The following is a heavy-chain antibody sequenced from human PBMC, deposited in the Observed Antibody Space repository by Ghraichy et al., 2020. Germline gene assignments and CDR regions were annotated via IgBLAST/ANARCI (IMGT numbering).Heavy chain of an antibody. Sequence: SETLSLTCTVSGGSISSYYWSWIRQPPGKGLEWIGYIYYSGSTNYNPSLKSRVTISVDTSKNPFSLKLSSVTAADTAVYYCARDRTVKYYYGSGSYYVTDPGYGMDVWGQGTTVTVSS. CDR2: IYYSGST. CDR1: GGSISSYY. D-gene: IGHD3-10*01. V-gene: IGHV4-59*01. CDR3: ARDRTVKYYYGSGSYYVTDPGYGMDV. J-gene: IGHJ6*02.